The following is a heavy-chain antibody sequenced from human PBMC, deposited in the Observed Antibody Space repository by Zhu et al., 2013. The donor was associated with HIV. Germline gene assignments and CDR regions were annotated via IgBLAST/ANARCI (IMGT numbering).Heavy chain of an antibody. CDR2: ISYDGSNK. Sequence: QVQLVESGGGVVQPGRSLRLSCAASGFTFSSYAMHWVRQAPGKGLEWVAVISYDGSNKYYADSVKGRFTISRDNSKNTLYLQMNSLRAEDTAVYYCARGWEPSFGPEGYWGQGTLVTVSS. V-gene: IGHV3-30-3*01. CDR1: GFTFSSYA. CDR3: ARGWEPSFGPEGY. J-gene: IGHJ4*02. D-gene: IGHD1-26*01.